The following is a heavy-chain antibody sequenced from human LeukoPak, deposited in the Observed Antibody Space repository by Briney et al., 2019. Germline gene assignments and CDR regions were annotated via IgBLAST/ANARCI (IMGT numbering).Heavy chain of an antibody. CDR2: ISSSGSTI. CDR1: GFTFSSYE. J-gene: IGHJ6*02. Sequence: GGSPRLSCAASGFTFSSYEMNWVRQAPGKGLEWVSYISSSGSTIYYADSVKGRFTISRDNAKNSLYLQMNSLRAEDTAVYYCARDWIAVADTNYCYYGMDVWGQGTTVTVSS. D-gene: IGHD6-19*01. V-gene: IGHV3-48*03. CDR3: ARDWIAVADTNYCYYGMDV.